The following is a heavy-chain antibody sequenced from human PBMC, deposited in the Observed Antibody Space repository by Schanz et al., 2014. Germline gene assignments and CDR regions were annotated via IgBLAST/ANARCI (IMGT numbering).Heavy chain of an antibody. Sequence: QVQLVESGGGVVQPGRSLRLSCAASGFTFSSYGMHWVRQVPGKGLEWVEVVCYDGSKKYYADSVKGRFTTSRDNSKNTMYLQMNSLRAEDTAVYYCVKDLQRELLRDDHYYGMDVWGQGTTVTVSS. D-gene: IGHD1-26*01. CDR1: GFTFSSYG. J-gene: IGHJ6*02. CDR2: VCYDGSKK. V-gene: IGHV3-33*06. CDR3: VKDLQRELLRDDHYYGMDV.